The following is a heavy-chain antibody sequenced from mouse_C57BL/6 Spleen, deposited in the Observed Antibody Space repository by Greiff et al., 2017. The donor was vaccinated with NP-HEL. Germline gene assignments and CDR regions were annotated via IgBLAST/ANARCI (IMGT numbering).Heavy chain of an antibody. Sequence: EVKLVESGPELVKPGASVKMSCKASGYTFTDYNMHWVKQSHGKSLEWIGYINPNNGGTSYNQKFKGKATLTVNKSSSTAYMELRSLTSEDSAVYYCARSGDYDWFAYWGQGTLVTVSA. CDR3: ARSGDYDWFAY. D-gene: IGHD2-4*01. J-gene: IGHJ3*01. CDR1: GYTFTDYN. CDR2: INPNNGGT. V-gene: IGHV1-22*01.